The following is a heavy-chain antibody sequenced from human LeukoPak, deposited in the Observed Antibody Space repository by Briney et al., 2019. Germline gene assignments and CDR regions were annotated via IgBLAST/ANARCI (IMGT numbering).Heavy chain of an antibody. D-gene: IGHD2-15*01. Sequence: SVKVSRKASGGTFSSYAISWVRQAPGQGLERMGGIIPIFGTANYAQKFQGRVTITADESASTAYMELSSLCSEDKDVDYCAGGLGIAAVSYFDYCGQGTLVTVSS. J-gene: IGHJ4*02. V-gene: IGHV1-69*13. CDR2: IIPIFGTA. CDR1: GGTFSSYA. CDR3: AGGLGIAAVSYFDY.